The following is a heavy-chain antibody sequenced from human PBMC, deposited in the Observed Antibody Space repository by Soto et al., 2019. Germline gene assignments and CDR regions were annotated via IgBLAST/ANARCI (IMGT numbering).Heavy chain of an antibody. CDR3: SRAPLI. Sequence: QVQLQESGPGLVKPSQTLSLTCTVSGGSISSGGYYWSWIRQHPGKGLEWIGYISYSGRTYYNPSLKGRLTIPVDTPTTRLSLKLRSVTAADTAVYYCSRAPLIWRQGTLVTVSS. J-gene: IGHJ4*02. CDR1: GGSISSGGYY. D-gene: IGHD3-16*01. CDR2: ISYSGRT. V-gene: IGHV4-31*03.